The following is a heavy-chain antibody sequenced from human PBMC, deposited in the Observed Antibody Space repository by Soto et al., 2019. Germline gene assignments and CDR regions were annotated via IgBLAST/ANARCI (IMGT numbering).Heavy chain of an antibody. D-gene: IGHD1-1*01. CDR1: GYAFTTYG. J-gene: IGHJ4*02. Sequence: QVHLVQSGAEVKKPGASVKVSCKGSGYAFTTYGITWVRQAPGQGLELMGWISARNGNTNYAQKLQGRVTVTRDTSPSTAYMELRSLRSDDTAVYYCARGRYGDYWGQGALVTVSS. CDR2: ISARNGNT. V-gene: IGHV1-18*01. CDR3: ARGRYGDY.